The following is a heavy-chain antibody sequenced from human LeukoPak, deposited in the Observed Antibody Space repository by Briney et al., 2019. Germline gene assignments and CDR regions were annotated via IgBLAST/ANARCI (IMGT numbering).Heavy chain of an antibody. CDR3: ARGPPYGSRSDYFDY. J-gene: IGHJ4*02. D-gene: IGHD3-10*01. CDR2: VKKDGSEK. Sequence: GGSLRLSCAASGFTFSNNWMTWVRQAPGKGLEWVASVKKDGSEKCHVDSVKGRFTISRDNAKNSLYLQMSSLRVEDTAVYYCARGPPYGSRSDYFDYWGQGTLVTVSA. CDR1: GFTFSNNW. V-gene: IGHV3-7*01.